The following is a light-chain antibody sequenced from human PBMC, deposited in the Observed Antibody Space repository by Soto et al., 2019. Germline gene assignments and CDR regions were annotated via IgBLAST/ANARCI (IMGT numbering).Light chain of an antibody. CDR3: MQATHPYT. CDR1: HSLVHSDGNTY. J-gene: IGKJ2*01. V-gene: IGKV2-24*01. Sequence: DIVMTQTPLSSPVTLGQPASISCRDSHSLVHSDGNTYLSWLQQRPGQPPRLLIYMMSNRFSGVPDRFSGSGAGTDFTLKISRVEAEDVGVYYCMQATHPYTFGQGTKLDIK. CDR2: MMS.